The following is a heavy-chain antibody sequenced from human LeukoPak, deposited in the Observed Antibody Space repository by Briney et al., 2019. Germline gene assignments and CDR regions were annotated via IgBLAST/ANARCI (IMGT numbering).Heavy chain of an antibody. V-gene: IGHV3-23*01. CDR3: ARDMSMTTVTTENSYGMDV. Sequence: GGSLRLSCAASGFTFSSYAMSWVRQAPGKGLEWVSAISGSGSSTYYADSVKGRFTISRDHSKNTLYLQMNSLRAEDTAVYYCARDMSMTTVTTENSYGMDVWGQGTTVTVS. CDR1: GFTFSSYA. J-gene: IGHJ6*02. CDR2: ISGSGSST. D-gene: IGHD4-17*01.